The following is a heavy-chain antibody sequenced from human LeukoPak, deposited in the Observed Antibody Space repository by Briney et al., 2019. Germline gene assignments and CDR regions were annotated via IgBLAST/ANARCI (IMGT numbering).Heavy chain of an antibody. CDR1: GFTFSSYA. CDR2: ISGSGGST. V-gene: IGHV3-23*01. D-gene: IGHD2-2*02. CDR3: AKADSYCSSTSCYTFHFDY. Sequence: GGSLRLSCAASGFTFSSYAMSWVRQAPGKGLEWVAAISGSGGSTYYADSVKGRFTISRDNSKNTLYLQMNSLRAEDTAVYYCAKADSYCSSTSCYTFHFDYWGQGTLVTVSS. J-gene: IGHJ4*02.